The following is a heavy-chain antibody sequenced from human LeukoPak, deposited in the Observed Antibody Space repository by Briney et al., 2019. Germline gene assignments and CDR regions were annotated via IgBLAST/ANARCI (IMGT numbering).Heavy chain of an antibody. D-gene: IGHD1-26*01. CDR2: TGNKANSYTT. CDR3: ARGGSYLSAFDI. V-gene: IGHV3-72*01. J-gene: IGHJ3*02. Sequence: GGSLRLSCAASGSTFSDHYMDWVRQAPGKGLEWVGRTGNKANSYTTEYAASVKGRFIISRDDSRNSLYLQMNSLKTEDTALYYCARGGSYLSAFDIWGQGTMVTVSS. CDR1: GSTFSDHY.